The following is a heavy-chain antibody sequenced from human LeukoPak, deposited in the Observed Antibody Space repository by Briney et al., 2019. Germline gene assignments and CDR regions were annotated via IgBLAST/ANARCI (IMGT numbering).Heavy chain of an antibody. Sequence: GGSLRLSCAAPGFTFSNYAMSWVRQAPGEGLQWVSAISGGGGNTYNADSVKGRFTISRDNSKNTLYLQMNSLRAEDTAVYYCAKGRYGGESGYFDYWGQGTLVTVSS. CDR3: AKGRYGGESGYFDY. J-gene: IGHJ4*02. CDR2: ISGGGGNT. V-gene: IGHV3-23*01. CDR1: GFTFSNYA. D-gene: IGHD4-23*01.